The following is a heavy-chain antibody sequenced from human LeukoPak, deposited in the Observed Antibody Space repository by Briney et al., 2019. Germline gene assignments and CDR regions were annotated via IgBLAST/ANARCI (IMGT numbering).Heavy chain of an antibody. V-gene: IGHV4-61*01. CDR2: IYYSGST. CDR3: AREPDY. J-gene: IGHJ4*02. CDR1: GGSVSSGSYY. Sequence: SETLSLTCTVSGGSVSSGSYYWSWIRQPPGKGLEWIGYIYYSGSTNYNPSLKSRVTISVDTSKNQFSLKLSSVTAADTAVYYCAREPDYWGQGTLVTVSS.